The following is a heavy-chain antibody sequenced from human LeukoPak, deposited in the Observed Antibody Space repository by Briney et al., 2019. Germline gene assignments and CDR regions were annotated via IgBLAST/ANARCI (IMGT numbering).Heavy chain of an antibody. D-gene: IGHD6-13*01. Sequence: GGSLRLSCRVSGFALTSYWMHWVRHVPGKGLVWVARIKYDGSSTNYADSVKGRFTISRDNSKNTLYLQMNSLRADDTALYYCAKGGSSWSYYFDYWGQGTLVTVSS. CDR1: GFALTSYW. CDR2: IKYDGSST. CDR3: AKGGSSWSYYFDY. V-gene: IGHV3-74*01. J-gene: IGHJ4*02.